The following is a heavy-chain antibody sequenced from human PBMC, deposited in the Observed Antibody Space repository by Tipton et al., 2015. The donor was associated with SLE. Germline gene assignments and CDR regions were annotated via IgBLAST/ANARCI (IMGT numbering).Heavy chain of an antibody. Sequence: TLSLTCTVSGGSISSSSYYWGWIRQPPGKGLEWIGEINHSGSTNYNPSLESRVTISVDTSKNQFSLKLSSVAAADTALYYCARGRPSDYIWVYSGWVFDYWCQGSLVNVSS. V-gene: IGHV4-39*07. D-gene: IGHD3-16*01. J-gene: IGHJ4*02. CDR2: INHSGST. CDR3: ARGRPSDYIWVYSGWVFDY. CDR1: GGSISSSSYY.